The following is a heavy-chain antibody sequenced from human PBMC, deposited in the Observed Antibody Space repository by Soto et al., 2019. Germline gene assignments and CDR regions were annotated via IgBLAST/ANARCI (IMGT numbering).Heavy chain of an antibody. D-gene: IGHD6-13*01. Sequence: GGSLRLSCAASGCTFSSYSRNWVRQAPGKGLEWVSSISSSSSYIYYADSVKGRFTISRDNAKNSLYLQMNSLRAEDTAVYYCARDQYSSSNDAFDIWGQGTMVTVSS. CDR2: ISSSSSYI. J-gene: IGHJ3*02. V-gene: IGHV3-21*01. CDR3: ARDQYSSSNDAFDI. CDR1: GCTFSSYS.